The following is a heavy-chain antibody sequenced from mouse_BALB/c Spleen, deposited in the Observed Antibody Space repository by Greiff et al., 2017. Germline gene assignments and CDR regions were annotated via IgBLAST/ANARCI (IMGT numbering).Heavy chain of an antibody. J-gene: IGHJ3*01. Sequence: EVMLVESGGGLVKPGGSLKLSCAASGFTFSDYGMAWVRQAPGKGPEWVAFISNLAYSIYYADTVTGRVTISRENAKNTLYLELSSLRAEDTAMYYCARDLGAYWGQGTLVTVSA. D-gene: IGHD3-3*01. CDR1: GFTFSDYG. CDR3: ARDLGAY. V-gene: IGHV5-15*02. CDR2: ISNLAYSI.